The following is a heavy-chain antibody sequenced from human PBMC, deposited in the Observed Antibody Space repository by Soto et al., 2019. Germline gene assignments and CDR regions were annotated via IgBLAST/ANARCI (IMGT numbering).Heavy chain of an antibody. V-gene: IGHV4-59*01. CDR1: GGSISSYY. D-gene: IGHD6-13*01. CDR3: ARGSGYSSSWFGD. Sequence: QVQLQESGPGLVKPSETLSLTCPVSGGSISSYYWSWIRQPPGKGLEWIGYLYYSGITNYNPYLKSRVTISVDTSKNQFSLRLSSVTAADTAVYYCARGSGYSSSWFGDWGQGTLVTVSS. J-gene: IGHJ4*02. CDR2: LYYSGIT.